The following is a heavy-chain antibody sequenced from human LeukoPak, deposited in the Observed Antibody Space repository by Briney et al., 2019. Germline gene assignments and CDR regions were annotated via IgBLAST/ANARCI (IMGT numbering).Heavy chain of an antibody. CDR1: GYTFTGYY. CDR2: INPNSGGT. CDR3: ASVFSRSSGWYDSYYYMDV. J-gene: IGHJ6*03. Sequence: GASVKVSCKASGYTFTGYYMHWVRQAPGQGLEWMGRINPNSGGTNYAQKFQGRVTMTRDTSISTAYMELSRLRSDGTAVYYCASVFSRSSGWYDSYYYMDVWGKGTTVTVSS. V-gene: IGHV1-2*06. D-gene: IGHD6-19*01.